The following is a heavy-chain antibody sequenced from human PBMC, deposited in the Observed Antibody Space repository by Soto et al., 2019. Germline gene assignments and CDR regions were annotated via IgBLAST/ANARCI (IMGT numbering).Heavy chain of an antibody. CDR3: ARGSVEQQLVLAFDY. D-gene: IGHD6-13*01. CDR2: ISSSGSTI. CDR1: GFTFSSYE. Sequence: EVQLVESGGGLVQPGGSLRLSCAASGFTFSSYEMNWVRQAPGKGLEWVSYISSSGSTIYYADSVKGRFTISRDNAKNSLYLQMNSPRAEDTAVYYCARGSVEQQLVLAFDYWGQGTLVTVSS. J-gene: IGHJ4*02. V-gene: IGHV3-48*03.